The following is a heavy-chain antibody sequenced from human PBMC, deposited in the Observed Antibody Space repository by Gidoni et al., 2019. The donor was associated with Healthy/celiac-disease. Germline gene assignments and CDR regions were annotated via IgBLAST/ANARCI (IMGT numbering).Heavy chain of an antibody. CDR3: ARDFGGYDAFDI. V-gene: IGHV4-59*01. Sequence: QVQLQESGPGLVKPSETLSLTCTVSGGSISSYYWSWIRQPPGKGLEWIGYIYYSGSTNYNPSLKSRVTISVDTSKNQFSLKLSSVTAADTAVYYCARDFGGYDAFDIWGQGTMVTVSS. D-gene: IGHD3-10*01. CDR1: GGSISSYY. J-gene: IGHJ3*02. CDR2: IYYSGST.